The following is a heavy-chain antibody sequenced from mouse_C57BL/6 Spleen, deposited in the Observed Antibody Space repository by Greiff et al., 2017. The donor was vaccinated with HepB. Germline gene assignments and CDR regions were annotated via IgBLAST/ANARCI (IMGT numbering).Heavy chain of an antibody. Sequence: QVQLQQPGAELVMPGASVKLSCKASGYTFTSYWMHWVKQRPGQGLEWIGEIDPSDSYTNYNQKFKGKSTLTVDKSSSTAYMQLSSLTSEDSAVYYCERRGFYYYGNFDVWGTGTTVTVSS. J-gene: IGHJ1*03. V-gene: IGHV1-69*01. D-gene: IGHD1-1*01. CDR1: GYTFTSYW. CDR2: IDPSDSYT. CDR3: ERRGFYYYGNFDV.